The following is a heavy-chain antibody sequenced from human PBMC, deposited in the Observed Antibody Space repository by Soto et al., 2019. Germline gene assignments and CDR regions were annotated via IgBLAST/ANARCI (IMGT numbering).Heavy chain of an antibody. CDR1: GFTFSSYS. CDR2: ISSSSSTI. Sequence: LRLSCAASGFTFSSYSMNWVRQAPGKGLEWVSYISSSSSTIYYADSVKGRFTISRDNAKNSLYLQMNSLRAEDTAVYYCAVVPAANGHYGMDVWGQGTTVTAP. V-gene: IGHV3-48*01. CDR3: AVVPAANGHYGMDV. D-gene: IGHD2-2*01. J-gene: IGHJ6*02.